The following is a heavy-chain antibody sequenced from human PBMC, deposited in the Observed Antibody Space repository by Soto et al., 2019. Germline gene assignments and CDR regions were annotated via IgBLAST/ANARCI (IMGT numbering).Heavy chain of an antibody. CDR1: GFTFSSYA. V-gene: IGHV3-30-3*01. D-gene: IGHD6-6*01. Sequence: QVQLVESGGGVVQPGRSLRLSCAASGFTFSSYAMHWVRQAPGKGLEWVAVISYDGSNKYYADSVKGRFTISRDKAKKTLYRQMTSLRAEDTAVYYCAREMARFYFDYWGQGTLVTVSS. CDR2: ISYDGSNK. CDR3: AREMARFYFDY. J-gene: IGHJ4*02.